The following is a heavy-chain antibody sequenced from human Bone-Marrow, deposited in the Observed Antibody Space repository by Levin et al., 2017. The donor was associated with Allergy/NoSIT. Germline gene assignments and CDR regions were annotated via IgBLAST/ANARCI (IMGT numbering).Heavy chain of an antibody. CDR2: IRGDGSRK. CDR3: ARDGNYFDGSVYYDTLDF. D-gene: IGHD3-22*01. Sequence: GGSLRLSCVVSSLTFSDYWMTLVRQAPGKGLEWVANIRGDGSRKYYVDSVKGRFTISRDNAKNSLYLEMSSLRAEDTAMYYCARDGNYFDGSVYYDTLDFWGPGTMLTVSS. J-gene: IGHJ3*01. V-gene: IGHV3-7*01. CDR1: SLTFSDYW.